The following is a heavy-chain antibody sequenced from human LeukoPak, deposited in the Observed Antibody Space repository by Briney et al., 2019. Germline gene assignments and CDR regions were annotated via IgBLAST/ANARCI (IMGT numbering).Heavy chain of an antibody. CDR1: GLTFSGYW. J-gene: IGHJ4*02. Sequence: PGGSLRLSCAASGLTFSGYWMNRVRQAPGKGLEWVANIKPDGSGKYYVDSVKGRFTISRDNAKNSLYLQMTSLRAEDTAVYYCARGSGDYSGQGTLVTVSS. CDR3: ARGSGDY. CDR2: IKPDGSGK. V-gene: IGHV3-7*04.